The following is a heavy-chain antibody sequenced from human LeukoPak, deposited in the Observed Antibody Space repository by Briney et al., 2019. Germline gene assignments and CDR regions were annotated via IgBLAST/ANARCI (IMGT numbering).Heavy chain of an antibody. CDR3: ARVFRRGYYDSSGYYTGYYFDY. J-gene: IGHJ4*02. D-gene: IGHD3-22*01. V-gene: IGHV3-7*05. Sequence: GGSLRLSCAASGFTFSSHWMSWVRQAPGKGLEWVANINQDGSEKYYVDSVKGRFPISRDNAKNSLYLQMNSLRAEDTAVYYCARVFRRGYYDSSGYYTGYYFDYWGQGILVTVSS. CDR1: GFTFSSHW. CDR2: INQDGSEK.